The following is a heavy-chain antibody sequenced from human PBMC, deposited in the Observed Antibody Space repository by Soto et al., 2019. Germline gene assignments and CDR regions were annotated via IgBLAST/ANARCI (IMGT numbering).Heavy chain of an antibody. V-gene: IGHV4-59*01. J-gene: IGHJ5*02. CDR3: ARQGYSSGGSCYGANWFDP. CDR1: GGSISSYY. D-gene: IGHD2-15*01. Sequence: QVQLQESGPGLVKPSETLSLTCTVSGGSISSYYWSWIRQPPGKGLEWIGYIYYSGSTKYNPSLKSRVTISVDTSKNQFSLKLSSVTAADTAVYYCARQGYSSGGSCYGANWFDPWGQGTLVTVSS. CDR2: IYYSGST.